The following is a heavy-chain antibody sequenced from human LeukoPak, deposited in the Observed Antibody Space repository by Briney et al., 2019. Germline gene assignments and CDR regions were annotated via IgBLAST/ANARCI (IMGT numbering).Heavy chain of an antibody. Sequence: SQTLSLTCTDSGGSISSGGYYWSWIRQHPGKGLEWIGYIYYSGSTYHNPSLKSRVTISVDTSKNQFSLNLSSVTAADTAVYYCARDSGDWFDPWGQGTLVTVSS. J-gene: IGHJ5*02. CDR3: ARDSGDWFDP. CDR2: IYYSGST. CDR1: GGSISSGGYY. V-gene: IGHV4-31*03.